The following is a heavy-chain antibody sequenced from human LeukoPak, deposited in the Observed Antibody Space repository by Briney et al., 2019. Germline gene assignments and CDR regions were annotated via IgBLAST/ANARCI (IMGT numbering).Heavy chain of an antibody. CDR1: GYTLTELS. V-gene: IGHV1-24*01. D-gene: IGHD6-13*01. Sequence: ASVKVSCKVSGYTLTELSMDWVRHAPGKGLEWMGGFDPEDGETIYAQKFQGRVTMTEDTSTDTAYMELSSLRSEDTAVYYCATLREAAGDAFDIWGQGTMVTVSS. CDR3: ATLREAAGDAFDI. J-gene: IGHJ3*02. CDR2: FDPEDGET.